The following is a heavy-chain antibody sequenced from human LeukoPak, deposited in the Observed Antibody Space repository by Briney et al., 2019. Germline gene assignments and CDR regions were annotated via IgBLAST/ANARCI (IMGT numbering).Heavy chain of an antibody. V-gene: IGHV3-23*01. CDR2: ISGSGGST. Sequence: GGSLRLSCAASGFTFSNYAMNWVRQAPGRGLEWVSVISGSGGSTYYADSVKGRFTISRDNSKNTLYLQMNSLRAEDTAVYYCAKDLAGSGSYSFDYWGQGTLVTVSS. CDR3: AKDLAGSGSYSFDY. CDR1: GFTFSNYA. J-gene: IGHJ4*02. D-gene: IGHD1-26*01.